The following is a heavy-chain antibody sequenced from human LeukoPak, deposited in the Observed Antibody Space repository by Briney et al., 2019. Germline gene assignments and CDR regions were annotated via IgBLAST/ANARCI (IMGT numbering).Heavy chain of an antibody. CDR3: ARDSATVTTFDY. CDR2: IYTSGST. CDR1: GGSISSYY. V-gene: IGHV4-4*07. Sequence: SETLSLTCTVSGGSISSYYRSWIRQPAGKGLEWIGRIYTSGSTNYNPSLKSRVTMSVDTSKNQFSLKLSSVTAADTAVYYCARDSATVTTFDYWGQGTLVTVSS. D-gene: IGHD4-17*01. J-gene: IGHJ4*02.